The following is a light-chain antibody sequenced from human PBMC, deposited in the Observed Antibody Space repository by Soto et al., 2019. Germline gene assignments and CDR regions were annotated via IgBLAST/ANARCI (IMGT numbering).Light chain of an antibody. CDR3: QHYVTWPLT. CDR2: GAN. Sequence: DIQLTQSPSSLSASVGDRITITCRSSQSISRYLNWYQQRPGTAPKVLIFGANSLQSGVPSRFSGSGSGTEFTLTISSLQPEDFAVYYCQHYVTWPLTFGGGTKVESK. J-gene: IGKJ4*01. CDR1: QSISRY. V-gene: IGKV1-39*01.